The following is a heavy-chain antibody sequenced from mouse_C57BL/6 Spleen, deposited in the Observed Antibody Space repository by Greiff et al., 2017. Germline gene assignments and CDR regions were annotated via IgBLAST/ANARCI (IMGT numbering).Heavy chain of an antibody. CDR3: ARRCNYGYFDV. J-gene: IGHJ1*03. V-gene: IGHV5-17*01. CDR1: GFTFSDYG. CDR2: ISSGSSTI. Sequence: VQLKESGGGLVKPGGSLKLSCAASGFTFSDYGMHWVRQAPEKGLEWVAYISSGSSTIYYADTVKGRFTISRDNAKNTLFLQMTSLRSEDTAMYYCARRCNYGYFDVWGTGTTVTVSS.